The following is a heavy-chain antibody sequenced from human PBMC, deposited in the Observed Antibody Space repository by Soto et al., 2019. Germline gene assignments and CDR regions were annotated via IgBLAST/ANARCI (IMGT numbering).Heavy chain of an antibody. CDR1: GGTFSSYA. J-gene: IGHJ4*02. Sequence: ASVKVSCKASGGTFSSYAISWVRQAPGQGLEWMGGIIPIFGTANYAQKFQGRVTITADESTSTAYMELSSLRSEDTAVYYCARGVSFTIFGVVLYYFDYWGQGTLVTVSS. D-gene: IGHD3-3*01. V-gene: IGHV1-69*13. CDR3: ARGVSFTIFGVVLYYFDY. CDR2: IIPIFGTA.